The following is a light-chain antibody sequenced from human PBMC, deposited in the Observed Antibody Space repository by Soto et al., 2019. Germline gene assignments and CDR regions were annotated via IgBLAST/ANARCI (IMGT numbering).Light chain of an antibody. Sequence: EIVMTQSPVTLSVSPGERAALSCRASQSVGSNFAWYQQRPGQAPRVLIYGTSTRATGVPARFSGSGSGTDFTLTISSLQSEDFAVYYCQQYNNGPYTFGQGTRLEIK. J-gene: IGKJ2*01. V-gene: IGKV3-15*01. CDR1: QSVGSN. CDR2: GTS. CDR3: QQYNNGPYT.